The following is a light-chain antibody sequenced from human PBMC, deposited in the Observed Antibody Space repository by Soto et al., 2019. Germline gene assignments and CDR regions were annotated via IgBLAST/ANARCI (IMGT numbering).Light chain of an antibody. J-gene: IGLJ3*02. CDR2: YVT. V-gene: IGLV2-14*01. CDR1: SSDVGGYDF. Sequence: QSALTQPASVSGSPGQSITISCTGTSSDVGGYDFVSWYQQHPGEVPKLMIYYVTNRPSGVSNRFSGSKSGNTASLTISGLQAEDEADYYCSSYTSSSTWVFGGGTQLTVL. CDR3: SSYTSSSTWV.